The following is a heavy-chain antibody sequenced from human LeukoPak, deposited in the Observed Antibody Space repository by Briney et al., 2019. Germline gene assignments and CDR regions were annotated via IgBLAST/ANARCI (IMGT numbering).Heavy chain of an antibody. CDR2: IKSKTHGETT. V-gene: IGHV3-15*01. J-gene: IGHJ4*02. CDR1: GFTFNNGW. Sequence: PGGSLRLSCAVSGFTFNNGWMSWVRQAPGKGLEWVGRIKSKTHGETTDYAAPVKGRFTISRDDSKNTLYLQMNSLKTEDTAVYYCTTEYYYDSSGLFDFWGQGTLVTVSS. CDR3: TTEYYYDSSGLFDF. D-gene: IGHD3-22*01.